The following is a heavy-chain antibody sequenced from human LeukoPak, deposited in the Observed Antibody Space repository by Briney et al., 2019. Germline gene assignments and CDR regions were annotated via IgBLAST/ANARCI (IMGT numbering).Heavy chain of an antibody. D-gene: IGHD5-18*01. J-gene: IGHJ5*02. Sequence: GGSLRLSCAASGFTFSSYWMHWVRQAPGKGLVWVSRINSDGSSMSYADSVKGRFSISRDNSRNTLYLQMNSLRADDTAVYYCARGDTAILTWGQGTLVTVSS. CDR2: INSDGSSM. V-gene: IGHV3-74*01. CDR1: GFTFSSYW. CDR3: ARGDTAILT.